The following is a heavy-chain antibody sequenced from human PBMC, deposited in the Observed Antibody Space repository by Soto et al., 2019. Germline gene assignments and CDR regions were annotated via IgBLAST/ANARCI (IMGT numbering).Heavy chain of an antibody. CDR2: IYYSGST. D-gene: IGHD6-6*01. V-gene: IGHV4-59*08. CDR1: GGSISSYY. J-gene: IGHJ6*03. Sequence: SETLSLTCTVSGGSISSYYWSWIRQPPGKGLEWIGYIYYSGSTNYNPSLKSRVTISVDTSKNQFSLKLSSVTAADTAVYYCARNRRIAARIGYYYYYYMAVWGKGTTVTVSS. CDR3: ARNRRIAARIGYYYYYYMAV.